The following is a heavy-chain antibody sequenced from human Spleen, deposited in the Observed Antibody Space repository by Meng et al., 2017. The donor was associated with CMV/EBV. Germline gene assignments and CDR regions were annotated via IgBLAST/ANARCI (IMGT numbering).Heavy chain of an antibody. D-gene: IGHD2-2*02. CDR3: ARDILGDCSTTSCYRVWVGYYGMDV. V-gene: IGHV3-21*01. CDR2: ISSSSSYI. J-gene: IGHJ6*02. CDR1: GFTFSSYS. Sequence: GGSLRLSCAASGFTFSSYSMNWVRQAPGKGLEWVSSISSSSSYIYYADSVKGRFTVSRDNAKNSLYLQMNSLRPEDTAVYYCARDILGDCSTTSCYRVWVGYYGMDVWGQGTTVTVSS.